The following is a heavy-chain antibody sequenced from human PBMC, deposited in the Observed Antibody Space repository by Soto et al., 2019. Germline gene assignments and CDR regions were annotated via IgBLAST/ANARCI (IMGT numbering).Heavy chain of an antibody. CDR3: ANGEVGATIHY. D-gene: IGHD1-26*01. V-gene: IGHV3-30*18. J-gene: IGHJ4*02. CDR1: GFTFSSYG. CDR2: ISYDGSNK. Sequence: VGSLRLSCAASGFTFSSYGMHWVRQAPGKGLEWVAVISYDGSNKYYADSVKGRFTISRDNSKNTLYLQMNSLRAEDTAVYYCANGEVGATIHYWGQGTLVTVSS.